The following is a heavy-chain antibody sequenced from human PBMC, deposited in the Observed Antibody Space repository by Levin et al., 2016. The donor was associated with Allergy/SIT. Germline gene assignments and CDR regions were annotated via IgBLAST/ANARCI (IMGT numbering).Heavy chain of an antibody. D-gene: IGHD5-12*01. CDR2: ISGSGGST. V-gene: IGHV3-23*01. CDR3: AGWLNPDY. J-gene: IGHJ4*02. Sequence: WIRQPPGKGLEWVSAISGSGGSTYYADSVKGRFTISRDNSKNTLYLQMNSLRAEDTAVYYCAGWLNPDYWGQGTLVTVSS.